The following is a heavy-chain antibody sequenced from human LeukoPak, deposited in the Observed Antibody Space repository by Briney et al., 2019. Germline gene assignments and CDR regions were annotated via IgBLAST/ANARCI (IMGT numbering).Heavy chain of an antibody. J-gene: IGHJ4*02. CDR1: GFTFSSFA. D-gene: IGHD1-26*01. Sequence: GGSLRLSCAASGFTFSSFAMSWVRQAPGKGLEWVSSISGSGSSTYYADSVKGRFSISRDNSKNTLHLQMGSLRDEDTAVYYCAKGPNLGATLNYWGQGTLVTVSS. CDR3: AKGPNLGATLNY. V-gene: IGHV3-23*01. CDR2: ISGSGSST.